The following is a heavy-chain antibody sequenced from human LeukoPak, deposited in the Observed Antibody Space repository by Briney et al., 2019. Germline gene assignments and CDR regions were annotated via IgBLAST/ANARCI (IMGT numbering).Heavy chain of an antibody. CDR3: ARHRGAIVVVPAATSTNFYGMDV. CDR2: IYPGDSDT. Sequence: GESLEISCKGSGYSFTSYWIGWVRQMPGKGLEWMGIIYPGDSDTRYSPSFQGQVTISAGKSISTAYLQWSSLKASDTAMYYCARHRGAIVVVPAATSTNFYGMDVWGQGTTVTVSS. J-gene: IGHJ6*02. V-gene: IGHV5-51*01. CDR1: GYSFTSYW. D-gene: IGHD2-2*01.